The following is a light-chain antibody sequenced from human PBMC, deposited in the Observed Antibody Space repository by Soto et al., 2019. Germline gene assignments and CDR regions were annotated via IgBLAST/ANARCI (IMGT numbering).Light chain of an antibody. J-gene: IGKJ5*01. Sequence: ELVLTQSPGTLSLSPGESATLSCRASQTVSRNNLVWYQQRPGQPPRLLIYGASSRATGIPDRLSGSGSGTDFTLTISSLEPEDFAVYYCQKHGDAPITCGQGTRLEIK. V-gene: IGKV3-20*01. CDR1: QTVSRNN. CDR3: QKHGDAPIT. CDR2: GAS.